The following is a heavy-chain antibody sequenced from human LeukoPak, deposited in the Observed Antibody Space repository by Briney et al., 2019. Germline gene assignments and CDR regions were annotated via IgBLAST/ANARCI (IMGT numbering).Heavy chain of an antibody. CDR3: ARGSNWFDP. J-gene: IGHJ5*02. Sequence: ETLSLTCTVSGGSIYSRHWSWIRHPPRKGQEWMGYIFYTGSTNYNPSLNSRVTISVDTLKNRFSLKLNSVTAADTAVYYCARGSNWFDPWGQGTLVTVSS. CDR2: IFYTGST. V-gene: IGHV4-59*11. CDR1: GGSIYSRH.